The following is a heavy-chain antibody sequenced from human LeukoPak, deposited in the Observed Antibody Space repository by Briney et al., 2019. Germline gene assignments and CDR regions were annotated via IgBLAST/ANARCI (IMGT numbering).Heavy chain of an antibody. Sequence: ASVKVSCKASGYIFANYGISWVRQAPGQGLQWMGWISGHNGYTNYAQSLQGRVTLATDTSTSTAYMDLRSLRSDDTAVYYSASASPHTDYGNYGPVLSAFDVWGQGTMVTVSS. CDR3: ASASPHTDYGNYGPVLSAFDV. J-gene: IGHJ3*01. CDR1: GYIFANYG. D-gene: IGHD4-11*01. V-gene: IGHV1-18*01. CDR2: ISGHNGYT.